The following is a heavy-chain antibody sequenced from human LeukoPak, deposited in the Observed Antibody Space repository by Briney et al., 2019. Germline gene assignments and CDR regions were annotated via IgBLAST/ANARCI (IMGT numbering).Heavy chain of an antibody. J-gene: IGHJ4*02. V-gene: IGHV4-4*07. CDR1: DGSISSYY. D-gene: IGHD1-26*01. CDR3: ASERGHIVGAKPHFDY. CDR2: IYTSGST. Sequence: SETLSLTCTVSDGSISSYYWSWIRQPAGKGLEWIGRIYTSGSTNYNPSLKSRVTMSVDTSKNQFSLKLSSVTAADTAVYYCASERGHIVGAKPHFDYWGQGTLVTVSS.